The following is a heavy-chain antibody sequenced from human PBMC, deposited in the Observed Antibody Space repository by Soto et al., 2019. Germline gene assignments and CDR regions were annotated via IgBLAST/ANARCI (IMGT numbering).Heavy chain of an antibody. D-gene: IGHD6-13*01. Sequence: PGGSLRLSCTASGFTFSSYAMNWVRQAPGKGLEWVSGITGSGGSTYYADSVKGRFTISRDNSKNTLYLQMNSLRAEDTAVYYCAKASSWYPYFDYWGQGTLVTVSS. V-gene: IGHV3-23*01. J-gene: IGHJ4*02. CDR2: ITGSGGST. CDR1: GFTFSSYA. CDR3: AKASSWYPYFDY.